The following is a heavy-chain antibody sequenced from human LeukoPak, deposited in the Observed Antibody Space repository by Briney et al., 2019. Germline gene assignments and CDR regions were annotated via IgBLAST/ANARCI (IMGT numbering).Heavy chain of an antibody. D-gene: IGHD4-17*01. CDR2: IYYSGYT. J-gene: IGHJ4*02. Sequence: PETLSLTCTVSGGSISSYYWSWIRQPPGKGLKWIGNIYYSGYTTYSPSLRSRVTISVDTSKNQFSLKLSSVTAADTAVYYCARLTYYGDYGEFDYWGQGTLVTVSS. CDR1: GGSISSYY. V-gene: IGHV4-59*01. CDR3: ARLTYYGDYGEFDY.